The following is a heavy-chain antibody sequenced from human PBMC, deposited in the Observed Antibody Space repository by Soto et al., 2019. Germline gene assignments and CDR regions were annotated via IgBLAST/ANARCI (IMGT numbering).Heavy chain of an antibody. D-gene: IGHD1-1*01. CDR2: ISDGGGSK. CDR1: GFTCNTNE. V-gene: IGHV3-23*01. Sequence: PGGSLRLSCAASGFTCNTNEMSWCRQAPGKGLEWVSAISDGGGSKFYADSVKDRVTISRDNSKNTLYLQVNILRAEDTAEYYCAKTTTATNPFYFDSWGQGTLVTVSS. CDR3: AKTTTATNPFYFDS. J-gene: IGHJ4*02.